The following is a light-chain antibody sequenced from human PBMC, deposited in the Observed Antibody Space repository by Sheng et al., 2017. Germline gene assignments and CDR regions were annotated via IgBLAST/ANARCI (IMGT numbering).Light chain of an antibody. CDR2: DAS. CDR1: QRISNY. V-gene: IGKV3-11*01. CDR3: QQYNNWPPRT. J-gene: IGKJ1*01. Sequence: EIVLTQSPATLSLFPGERATLSCRASQRISNYLVWYQQKPGQAPRLLIYDASNRATGIPARFSGSGSGTDFTLTISSLEPEDFALYYCQQYNNWPPRTFGQGTKVEIK.